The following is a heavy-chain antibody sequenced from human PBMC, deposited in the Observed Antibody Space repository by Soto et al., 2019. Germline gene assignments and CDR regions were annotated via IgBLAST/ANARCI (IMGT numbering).Heavy chain of an antibody. CDR1: GYTFTSYY. V-gene: IGHV1-46*01. CDR2: INPSGGST. D-gene: IGHD6-19*01. J-gene: IGHJ3*02. Sequence: QVQLVQSGAEVKKPGASVKVSCKASGYTFTSYYMHWVRQAPGQGLEWMGIINPSGGSTSYAQKFQGRVTMTRDTSTSTVYMELSSLRSEDTAVYYCASGYSSAYLRDDAFDIWGQGTMVTVSS. CDR3: ASGYSSAYLRDDAFDI.